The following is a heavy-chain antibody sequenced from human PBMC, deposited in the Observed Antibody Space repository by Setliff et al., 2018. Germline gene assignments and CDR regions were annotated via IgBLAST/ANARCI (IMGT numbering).Heavy chain of an antibody. J-gene: IGHJ4*02. V-gene: IGHV4-34*01. CDR2: INHSGST. CDR1: GGSFSDYY. Sequence: SETLSLTCAVYGGSFSDYYWSWIRQPPGKGLEWIGEINHSGSTNCSPSLKSRVTISVDPSKNQFSLRVTSVTAADTAVYYCARVLVGYDFWSGYYQTMPHYDYWGQGTLVTVSS. D-gene: IGHD3-3*01. CDR3: ARVLVGYDFWSGYYQTMPHYDY.